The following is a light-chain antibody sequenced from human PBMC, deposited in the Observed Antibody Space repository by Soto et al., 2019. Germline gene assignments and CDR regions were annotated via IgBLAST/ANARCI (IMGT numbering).Light chain of an antibody. CDR2: YAS. CDR1: QSSSTY. V-gene: IGKV1-39*01. CDR3: QQSYSPPWT. J-gene: IGKJ1*01. Sequence: DIQMTQSPSSLSASVGDRVTITCRASQSSSTYLNWYQQKPGKAPEFLIYYASSLQSGVPSRFSGSRYGPDFTITINSLQPEDFATYYCQQSYSPPWTFGQGTKVEIK.